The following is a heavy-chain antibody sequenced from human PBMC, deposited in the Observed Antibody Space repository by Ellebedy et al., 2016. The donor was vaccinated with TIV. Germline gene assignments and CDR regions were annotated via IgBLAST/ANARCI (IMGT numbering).Heavy chain of an antibody. Sequence: GGSLRLSCAPSGVTFSNAWMNWVRQAPGKGLEWVGRIKSKTDGGAADYAAPVKGRFTISRDDSKNTLYLQMNSLKTEDTAVYFCTTVYRYNYDSVWGQGTLVTVSS. D-gene: IGHD5-18*01. CDR3: TTVYRYNYDSV. V-gene: IGHV3-15*01. CDR2: IKSKTDGGAA. CDR1: GVTFSNAW. J-gene: IGHJ4*02.